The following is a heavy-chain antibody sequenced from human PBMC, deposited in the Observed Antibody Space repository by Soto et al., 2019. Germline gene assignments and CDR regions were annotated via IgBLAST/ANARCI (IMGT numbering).Heavy chain of an antibody. J-gene: IGHJ4*02. V-gene: IGHV1-8*01. CDR2: MNPKSGNT. Sequence: QVQLVQSGAEVKKPGASVKVSCKASGYTFTNYDINWVRQATGQGLEWMGWMNPKSGNTGYAQQFQDRVIMTRSTSISTAYRELSSLRSEDTAVYYCVRVYGEIDYWGQGTLVTVSS. CDR1: GYTFTNYD. D-gene: IGHD4-17*01. CDR3: VRVYGEIDY.